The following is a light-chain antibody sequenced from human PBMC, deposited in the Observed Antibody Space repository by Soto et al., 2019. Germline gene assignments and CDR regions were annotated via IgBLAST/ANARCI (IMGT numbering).Light chain of an antibody. CDR3: SSYTSSSTLNV. CDR2: DVS. V-gene: IGLV2-14*01. J-gene: IGLJ1*01. Sequence: QSALTQPASVSGSPGQSITLSCTGTSSDVGNYNFVSWYQQHPGEAPKLMIYDVSNRPSGVSDRFSGSKSGNTASLTISGLQAEDEADYYCSSYTSSSTLNVFGTGTKLTVL. CDR1: SSDVGNYNF.